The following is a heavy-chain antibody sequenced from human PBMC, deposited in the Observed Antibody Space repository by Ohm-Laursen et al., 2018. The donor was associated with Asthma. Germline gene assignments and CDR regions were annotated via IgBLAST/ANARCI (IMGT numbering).Heavy chain of an antibody. J-gene: IGHJ3*02. CDR3: AKGSKVGATPDAFDI. D-gene: IGHD1-26*01. V-gene: IGHV3-7*01. CDR1: GFTFSSYW. Sequence: SLRLSCAASGFTFSSYWMSWVRQAPGKGLEWVANIKQDGSEKYYVDSVKGRFTISRDNTKNSLYLQMNSLRAEDTAVYYCAKGSKVGATPDAFDIWGQGTMVTVSS. CDR2: IKQDGSEK.